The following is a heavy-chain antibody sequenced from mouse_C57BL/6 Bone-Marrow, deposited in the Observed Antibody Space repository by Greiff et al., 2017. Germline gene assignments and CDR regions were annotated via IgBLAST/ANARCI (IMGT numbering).Heavy chain of an antibody. V-gene: IGHV1-54*01. Sequence: QVQLQQSGAELVRPGTSVKVSCKASGYAFTNYLIEWVKQRPGQGLEWIGVINPGSGGTNYNEKFKGKATLTADKSSSTAYMQLSSLTSEDSAVYCCATSRWLRGYFDVWGTGTAVTVSS. CDR1: GYAFTNYL. CDR2: INPGSGGT. J-gene: IGHJ1*03. D-gene: IGHD2-2*01. CDR3: ATSRWLRGYFDV.